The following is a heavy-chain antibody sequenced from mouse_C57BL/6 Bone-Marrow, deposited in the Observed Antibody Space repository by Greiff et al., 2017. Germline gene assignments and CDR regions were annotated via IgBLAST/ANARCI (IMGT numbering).Heavy chain of an antibody. CDR1: GYAFSSYW. J-gene: IGHJ4*01. D-gene: IGHD1-1*01. V-gene: IGHV1-80*01. CDR3: ARSVVATDLYAMDY. Sequence: VQLQQSGAELVKPGASVKISCKASGYAFSSYWMNWVKQRPGKGLEWIGQIYPGDGDTNYNGKFKGKATLTADKSSSTAYMQLSSLTSEDSAVYFCARSVVATDLYAMDYWGQGTSVTVSS. CDR2: IYPGDGDT.